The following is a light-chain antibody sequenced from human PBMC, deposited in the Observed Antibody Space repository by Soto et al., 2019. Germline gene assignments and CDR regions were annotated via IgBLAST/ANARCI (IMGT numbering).Light chain of an antibody. J-gene: IGKJ2*01. CDR3: LQHNTYPHT. V-gene: IGKV1-17*03. Sequence: DTQMTQSPSAMSASVGDRVTITCRASRDITYYVAWFQQKPGQVPKRLIYAASSLHRGVPSRFSGNGSGTEFTLTISSLQPEDFATYYCLQHNTYPHTFGQGTKLEIK. CDR1: RDITYY. CDR2: AAS.